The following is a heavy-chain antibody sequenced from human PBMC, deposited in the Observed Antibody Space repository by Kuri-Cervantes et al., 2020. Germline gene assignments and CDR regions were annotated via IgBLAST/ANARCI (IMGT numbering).Heavy chain of an antibody. CDR1: GYSFTNYA. Sequence: ASVKVSCKASGYSFTNYALNWVRQAPGQGLEWMGWIDTNTGNPTYAHDFTGRFVFSVDTSVSTAYLLISSLKAEDTAVYYCVRDPGAVVWFGKARFDPWGQGTLVTVSS. CDR2: IDTNTGNP. D-gene: IGHD3-10*01. J-gene: IGHJ5*02. V-gene: IGHV7-4-1*02. CDR3: VRDPGAVVWFGKARFDP.